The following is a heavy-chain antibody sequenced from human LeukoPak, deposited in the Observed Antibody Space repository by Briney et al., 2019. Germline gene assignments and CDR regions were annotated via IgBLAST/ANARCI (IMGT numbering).Heavy chain of an antibody. V-gene: IGHV4-39*07. CDR1: GGSISSNSYY. D-gene: IGHD4-17*01. J-gene: IGHJ4*02. CDR3: ARARVTTVTTNYFDY. CDR2: IYYSGST. Sequence: KPSETLSLSCTVSGGSISSNSYYWGWIRQPPGKGLEWIGSIYYSGSTYYNPSLKSRVTISVDTSKNQVSLKLSSVTAADTAVYYCARARVTTVTTNYFDYWGQGTLVTVSS.